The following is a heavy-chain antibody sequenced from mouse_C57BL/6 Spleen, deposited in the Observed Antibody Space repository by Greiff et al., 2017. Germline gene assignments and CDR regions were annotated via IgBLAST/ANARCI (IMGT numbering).Heavy chain of an antibody. CDR3: ARYGPNAYYAMDY. J-gene: IGHJ4*01. V-gene: IGHV7-3*01. D-gene: IGHD4-1*01. CDR2: IRNKANGYTT. CDR1: GFTFTDYY. Sequence: VKLMESGGGLVQPGGSLSLSCAASGFTFTDYYMSWVRQPPGKALEWLGFIRNKANGYTTEYSASVKGRFTISRDNSQSILYLQMNALRAEDSATYYCARYGPNAYYAMDYWGQGTSVTVSS.